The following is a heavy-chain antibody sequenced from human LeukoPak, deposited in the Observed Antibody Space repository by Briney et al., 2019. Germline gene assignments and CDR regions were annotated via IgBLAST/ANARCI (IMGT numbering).Heavy chain of an antibody. Sequence: GESLKISCQGSGYSFTNYWIARVRQMPGKGLEWMGTIYPGDSDPRYSPSLRGQITISVDKSTSTAYLQCSSLKASDTPIYYCARHVMAGTYSTGLGYWGQGTLVTVSS. CDR2: IYPGDSDP. V-gene: IGHV5-51*01. D-gene: IGHD2-2*01. CDR3: ARHVMAGTYSTGLGY. CDR1: GYSFTNYW. J-gene: IGHJ4*02.